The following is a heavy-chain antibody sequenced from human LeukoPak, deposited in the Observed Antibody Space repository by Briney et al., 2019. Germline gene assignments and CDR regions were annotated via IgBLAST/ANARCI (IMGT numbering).Heavy chain of an antibody. V-gene: IGHV1-2*02. J-gene: IGHJ5*02. CDR1: GYTFTGYY. D-gene: IGHD2-15*01. CDR3: ARVGYCSGGSCFVWFDP. Sequence: ASVTVSCKASGYTFTGYYMHWVRQAPGQGLEWMGWINPNSGGTNYAQRFQGRVTMTRDTSISTAYMELSRLRSDDTAVYYCARVGYCSGGSCFVWFDPWGQGTLVTVSS. CDR2: INPNSGGT.